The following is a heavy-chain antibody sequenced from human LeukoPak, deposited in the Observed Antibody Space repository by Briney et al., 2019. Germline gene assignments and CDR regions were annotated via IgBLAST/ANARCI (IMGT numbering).Heavy chain of an antibody. CDR3: ARSHSNYEDAFDI. CDR2: IYYSGST. V-gene: IGHV4-31*03. CDR1: GGTFSSGGYY. J-gene: IGHJ3*02. D-gene: IGHD4-11*01. Sequence: SCKASGGTFSSGGYYWSWIRQHPGKGLEWIGYIYYSGSTYYNPSLKSRVTISVDTSKNQFSLKLSSVTAADTAVYYCARSHSNYEDAFDIWGQGTMVTVSS.